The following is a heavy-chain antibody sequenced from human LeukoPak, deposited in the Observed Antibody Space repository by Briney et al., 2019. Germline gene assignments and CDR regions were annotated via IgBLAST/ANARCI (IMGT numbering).Heavy chain of an antibody. CDR3: ARDLSRFLEWLLFGIMDY. D-gene: IGHD3-3*01. CDR2: ISAYNGNT. J-gene: IGHJ4*02. CDR1: GYTFTSYG. V-gene: IGHV1-18*01. Sequence: ASVKVSCTASGYTFTSYGISWVRQAPGQGLEWMGWISAYNGNTNYAQKLQGRVTMTTDTSTSTAYMELRSLRSDDTAVYYCARDLSRFLEWLLFGIMDYWGQGTLVTVSS.